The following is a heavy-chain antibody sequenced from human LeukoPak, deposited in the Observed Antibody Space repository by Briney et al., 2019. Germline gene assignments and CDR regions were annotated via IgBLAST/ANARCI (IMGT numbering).Heavy chain of an antibody. D-gene: IGHD1-14*01. CDR1: GGTFSSYA. CDR2: IIPIFGTA. CDR3: AWYQIDDAFDI. J-gene: IGHJ3*02. Sequence: ASVKVSCKASGGTFSSYAISWVRQAPGRGLEWMGGIIPIFGTANYAQKFQGRVTITADESTSTAYIELSSLRSEDTAVYYCAWYQIDDAFDIWGQGTMVTVSS. V-gene: IGHV1-69*13.